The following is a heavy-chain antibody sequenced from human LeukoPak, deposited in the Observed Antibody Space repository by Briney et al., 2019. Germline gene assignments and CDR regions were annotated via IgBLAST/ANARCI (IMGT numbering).Heavy chain of an antibody. CDR2: IVVGCGNT. D-gene: IGHD3-22*01. J-gene: IGHJ4*02. Sequence: SVKVSFKASGFTFTSSAVQWLRQARGQRLEWIGGIVVGCGNTNYAQKFQERVTITRDMSTSTAYMELSSLRSEDTAVYYCAAEVDYYDSSGYYSPWYTPERWGQGTLVTVSS. CDR1: GFTFTSSA. CDR3: AAEVDYYDSSGYYSPWYTPER. V-gene: IGHV1-58*01.